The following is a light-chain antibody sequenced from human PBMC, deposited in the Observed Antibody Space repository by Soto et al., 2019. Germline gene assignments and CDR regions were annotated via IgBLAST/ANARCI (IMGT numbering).Light chain of an antibody. CDR1: QSVTGN. CDR3: QQYNNWPPLT. CDR2: GAS. Sequence: EIVMTQSPATLSVSPGERATLSCRASQSVTGNLAWYQQKPGQAPRLLIYGASTRATGIPARFSGSGSGTEFTLTIGSLQSEDFAVYYCQQYNNWPPLTFGGGTKVEIK. V-gene: IGKV3-15*01. J-gene: IGKJ4*01.